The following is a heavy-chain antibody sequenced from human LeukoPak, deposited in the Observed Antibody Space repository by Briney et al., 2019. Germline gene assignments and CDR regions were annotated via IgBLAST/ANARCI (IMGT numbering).Heavy chain of an antibody. J-gene: IGHJ4*02. CDR3: ARLVGITYFDY. Sequence: GGSLRLSCAASGFTLSSYWMHWVRQAPGKGLVWVSRINSDGSSTSYADSVKGRFTISRDNSKNTLFLQMNTLSAEDTAVYYCARLVGITYFDYWGQGTLVTVSS. CDR2: INSDGSST. D-gene: IGHD2-15*01. V-gene: IGHV3-74*01. CDR1: GFTLSSYW.